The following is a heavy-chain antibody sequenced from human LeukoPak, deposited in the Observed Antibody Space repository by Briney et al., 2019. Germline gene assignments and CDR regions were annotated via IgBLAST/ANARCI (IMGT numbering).Heavy chain of an antibody. CDR1: GYTFTSYG. Sequence: RASVKVSCKASGYTFTSYGTSWVRQAPGQGLEWMGWISAYNGNTNYAQKLQGRVTMTTDTSTSTAYMELRSLRSDDTAVYYCARKISLYSSSWYRYWFDPWGQGTLVTVSS. CDR2: ISAYNGNT. CDR3: ARKISLYSSSWYRYWFDP. V-gene: IGHV1-18*01. D-gene: IGHD6-13*01. J-gene: IGHJ5*02.